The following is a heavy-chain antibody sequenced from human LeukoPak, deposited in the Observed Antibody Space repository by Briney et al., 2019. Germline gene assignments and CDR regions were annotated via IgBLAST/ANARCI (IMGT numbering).Heavy chain of an antibody. CDR3: AIGGVATICDY. V-gene: IGHV4-59*01. D-gene: IGHD5-12*01. CDR1: GGSISSYY. CDR2: IYYSGST. Sequence: SETLSLTCTVSGGSISSYYWSGIRQPPGKGLEWIGYIYYSGSTNYNPSLKSRVTISVDTSKNQFSLKLSSVTAADTAVYYCAIGGVATICDYWGQGTLVTVSS. J-gene: IGHJ4*02.